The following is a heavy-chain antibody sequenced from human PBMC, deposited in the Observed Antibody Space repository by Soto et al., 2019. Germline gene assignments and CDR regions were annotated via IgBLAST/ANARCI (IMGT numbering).Heavy chain of an antibody. V-gene: IGHV3-30*18. CDR1: GFTFSSYG. CDR2: ISYDGSNK. CDR3: AKEGIVGSTPAGGWFDY. J-gene: IGHJ4*02. D-gene: IGHD1-26*01. Sequence: QVQLVESGGGVVQPGRSLRLSCAASGFTFSSYGMHWVRQAPGKGLEWVAVISYDGSNKYYADSVKGRFTISRDNSKNTLYLQMNSLRAEDTAVYYCAKEGIVGSTPAGGWFDYWGQGTLVTVSS.